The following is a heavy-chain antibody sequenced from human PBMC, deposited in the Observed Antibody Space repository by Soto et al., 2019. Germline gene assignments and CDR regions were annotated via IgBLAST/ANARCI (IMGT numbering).Heavy chain of an antibody. V-gene: IGHV4-31*03. D-gene: IGHD3-3*01. Sequence: QVQLQESGPGLVKPSQTMSFTCTVSGGSISCDGHYRNWVRQHLGKGLEWLAYISYSGSTFYNPSLKSRVTISIDTSKNQFSLTLSSVTAADTAVYYCAKFGREAFDVWGQGTVVTVSS. CDR1: GGSISCDGHY. J-gene: IGHJ3*01. CDR3: AKFGREAFDV. CDR2: ISYSGST.